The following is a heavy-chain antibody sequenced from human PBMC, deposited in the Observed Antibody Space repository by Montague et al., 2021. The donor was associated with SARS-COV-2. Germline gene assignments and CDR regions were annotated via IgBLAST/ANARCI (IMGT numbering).Heavy chain of an antibody. Sequence: SLRPSCAAAGVAYNNFAITWVLQPPGQGLELFSSIFGSGAGTYYEDSVKCRFTISRDTSRNTVYLPMNSLRAEDTAKYYCATQTGAGAIVYWYFDLWGRGTVVSVSS. V-gene: IGHV3-23*01. D-gene: IGHD6-25*01. CDR1: GVAYNNFA. J-gene: IGHJ2*01. CDR2: IFGSGAGT. CDR3: ATQTGAGAIVYWYFDL.